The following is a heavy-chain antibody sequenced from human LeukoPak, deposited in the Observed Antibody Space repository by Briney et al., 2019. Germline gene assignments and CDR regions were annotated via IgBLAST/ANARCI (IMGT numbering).Heavy chain of an antibody. V-gene: IGHV3-13*01. Sequence: GGSLRLSCAASGFTFIDYDMHWVRPVIGKGLEWVSAIGIRGDTHYSGSVRGRFTISRENAESSLYLQMNSLRAEDTAVYYCARGGIQVSGIDEFDYWGQGTLVTVSS. D-gene: IGHD6-19*01. J-gene: IGHJ4*02. CDR3: ARGGIQVSGIDEFDY. CDR2: IGIRGDT. CDR1: GFTFIDYD.